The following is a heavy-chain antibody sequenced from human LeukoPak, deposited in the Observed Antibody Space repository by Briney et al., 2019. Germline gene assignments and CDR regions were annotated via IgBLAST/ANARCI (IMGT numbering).Heavy chain of an antibody. J-gene: IGHJ4*02. V-gene: IGHV4-4*07. Sequence: SETLSLTCTVSGGSISSYYWSWIRQPAGKGLEWIGHVYTSGSTNHNPSLMSRVTMSVDTSKNQFSLKLSSVTAADTAVYYCARVTYSSGWYPDYWGQGTLVTVSS. CDR2: VYTSGST. D-gene: IGHD6-19*01. CDR1: GGSISSYY. CDR3: ARVTYSSGWYPDY.